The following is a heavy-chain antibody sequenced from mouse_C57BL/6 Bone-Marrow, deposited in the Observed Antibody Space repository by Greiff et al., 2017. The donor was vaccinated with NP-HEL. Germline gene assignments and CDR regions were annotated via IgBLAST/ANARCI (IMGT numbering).Heavy chain of an antibody. CDR2: IDPETGGT. Sequence: VQGVESGAELVRPGASVTLSCKASGYTFTDYEMHWVKQTPVHGLEWIGAIDPETGGTAYNQKFKGKAILTADKSSSTAYMELRSLTSEDSAVYYCTPIYYYGNPDCFDYWGQGTTLTVSS. J-gene: IGHJ2*01. D-gene: IGHD1-1*01. CDR3: TPIYYYGNPDCFDY. CDR1: GYTFTDYE. V-gene: IGHV1-15*01.